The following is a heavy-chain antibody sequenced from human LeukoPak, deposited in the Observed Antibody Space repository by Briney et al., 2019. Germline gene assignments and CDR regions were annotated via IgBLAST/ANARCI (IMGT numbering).Heavy chain of an antibody. J-gene: IGHJ4*02. V-gene: IGHV3-30-3*01. CDR1: GFTFSSYA. D-gene: IGHD2-15*01. Sequence: GGSLRLSCAASGFTFSSYAMHWVRQAPGKGLEWVAVISYDGSNKYYADSVKGRFTISRDNSKNTLYLQMNSLRAEDTAVYYCAREGGSRVVVAAYFDYWGQGTLVTVSS. CDR3: AREGGSRVVVAAYFDY. CDR2: ISYDGSNK.